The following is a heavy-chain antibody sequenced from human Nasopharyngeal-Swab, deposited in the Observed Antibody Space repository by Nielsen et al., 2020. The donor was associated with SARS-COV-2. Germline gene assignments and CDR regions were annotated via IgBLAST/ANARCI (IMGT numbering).Heavy chain of an antibody. D-gene: IGHD3-10*01. Sequence: GGSLRLSCAASGFTFSTYGMHWVRQAPGKGLEWVAVMSFDEKNEYYPDSLKGRFTISRDNSMNTLYLQVNSLRPEDSAVYYCAKERGAMGYFGSQLDYWGQGTLVTVSS. CDR3: AKERGAMGYFGSQLDY. V-gene: IGHV3-30*18. CDR1: GFTFSTYG. CDR2: MSFDEKNE. J-gene: IGHJ4*02.